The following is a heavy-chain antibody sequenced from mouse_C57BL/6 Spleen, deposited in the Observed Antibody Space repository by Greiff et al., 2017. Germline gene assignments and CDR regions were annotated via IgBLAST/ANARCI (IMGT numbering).Heavy chain of an antibody. D-gene: IGHD1-3*01. V-gene: IGHV5-4*01. CDR3: ARACKESFYFDY. CDR2: ISDGGSYT. Sequence: EVHLVESGGGLVKPGGSLKLSCAASGFTFSSYAMSWVRQTPEKRLEWVATISDGGSYTYYPDNVKGRFTISRDNAKNNLYLQMSHLKSEDTAMYYCARACKESFYFDYWGQGTTLTVSS. CDR1: GFTFSSYA. J-gene: IGHJ2*01.